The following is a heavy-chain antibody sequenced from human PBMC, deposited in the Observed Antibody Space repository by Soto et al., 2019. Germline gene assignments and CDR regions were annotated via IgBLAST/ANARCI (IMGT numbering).Heavy chain of an antibody. CDR2: INHSGST. Sequence: ASETLSLTCAVYGGSFSGYYWSWIRQPPGKGLEWIGEINHSGSTNYNPSLKSRVTISVDTSKNQFSLKLSSVTAADTAVYYCARDRLGTDYYYYYMDVWGKGTTVTVSS. V-gene: IGHV4-34*01. D-gene: IGHD6-25*01. CDR1: GGSFSGYY. J-gene: IGHJ6*03. CDR3: ARDRLGTDYYYYYMDV.